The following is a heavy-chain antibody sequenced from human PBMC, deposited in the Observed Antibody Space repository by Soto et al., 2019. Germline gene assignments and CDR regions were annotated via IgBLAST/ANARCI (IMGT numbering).Heavy chain of an antibody. D-gene: IGHD1-26*01. CDR2: IGTAGDT. CDR1: GFTFSSYD. J-gene: IGHJ6*02. V-gene: IGHV3-13*01. CDR3: ARALMARVGATDYYYGMDV. Sequence: EVQLVESGGGLVQPGGSLRLSCAASGFTFSSYDMHWVRQATGKGLEWVSAIGTAGDTYYPGSVKGRFTISRENAKNSLYLQMNSLRARDTAVYYCARALMARVGATDYYYGMDVWGQGTTVTVSS.